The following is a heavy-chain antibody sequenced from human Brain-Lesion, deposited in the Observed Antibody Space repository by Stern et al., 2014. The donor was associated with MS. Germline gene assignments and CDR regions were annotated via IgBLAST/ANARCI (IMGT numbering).Heavy chain of an antibody. CDR2: IFHSGSS. CDR3: ARGDHRNSYDSSGYYYFVFDV. CDR1: DDSLNSVVYP. J-gene: IGHJ3*01. Sequence: VQLVQSGSGLVKPSQTLSLTCAVSDDSLNSVVYPWGWIRQPPGKGLKWIGPIFHSGSSYFSPSLKSRVTISVDRSKNQFSLKLSSVTAADTAVYYCARGDHRNSYDSSGYYYFVFDVWGQGTMVTVSS. V-gene: IGHV4-30-2*01. D-gene: IGHD3-22*01.